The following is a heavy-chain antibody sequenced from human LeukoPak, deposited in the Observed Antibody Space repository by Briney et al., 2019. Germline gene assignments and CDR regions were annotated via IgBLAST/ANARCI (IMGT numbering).Heavy chain of an antibody. CDR2: IYYSGST. CDR1: GGSISGYY. V-gene: IGHV4-59*12. Sequence: SETLSLTCTVSGGSISGYYWSWIRQPPRKGLEWIGYIYYSGSTNYNPSLKTRVTISVDTSKNQFSLKLSSVTAADTAVYYCARDLRSGWYSGNWFDPWGQGTLVTVSS. CDR3: ARDLRSGWYSGNWFDP. D-gene: IGHD6-19*01. J-gene: IGHJ5*02.